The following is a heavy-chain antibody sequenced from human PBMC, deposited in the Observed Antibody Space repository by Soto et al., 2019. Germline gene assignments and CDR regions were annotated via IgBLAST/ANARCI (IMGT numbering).Heavy chain of an antibody. J-gene: IGHJ4*02. Sequence: GGSLRLSCAASVFTFITHAMSWVRQAPGKGLVWVSGISSDGSSTDYADSVEGRFTISRDNAKNTLYLQLNSLRAEDTAVYYCARGSGWPYWGRGTLVTVSS. CDR1: VFTFITHA. D-gene: IGHD3-10*01. CDR2: ISSDGSST. CDR3: ARGSGWPY. V-gene: IGHV3-74*01.